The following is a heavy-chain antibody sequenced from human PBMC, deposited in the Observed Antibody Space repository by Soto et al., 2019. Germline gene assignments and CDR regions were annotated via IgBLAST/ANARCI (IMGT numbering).Heavy chain of an antibody. CDR1: GLTFDKYA. V-gene: IGHV3-20*04. Sequence: SGGSLRLSCTVSGLTFDKYAMSWVRQAPGKGLQWVSTIPGSGYTTYYADSVKGRFTISRDNAKNSLYLQMNSLRAEDTALYYCAKVRIQYYYYYYGMDVWGQGTTVTVSS. CDR3: AKVRIQYYYYYYGMDV. J-gene: IGHJ6*02. CDR2: IPGSGYTT.